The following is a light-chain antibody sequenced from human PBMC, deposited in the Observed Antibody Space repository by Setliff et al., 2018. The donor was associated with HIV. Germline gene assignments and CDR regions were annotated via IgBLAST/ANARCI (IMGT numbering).Light chain of an antibody. CDR1: SSDVGSYNL. V-gene: IGLV2-23*02. CDR3: FSYAGSSIFV. Sequence: QSALTQSASVSGSPGQSITISCTGTSSDVGSYNLVSWYQQHPGDGPKLMIYEVTKRPSGVSDCFSGSKSGNTASLTISGLQAEDEADYYCFSYAGSSIFVFGGGTKVTVL. CDR2: EVT. J-gene: IGLJ3*02.